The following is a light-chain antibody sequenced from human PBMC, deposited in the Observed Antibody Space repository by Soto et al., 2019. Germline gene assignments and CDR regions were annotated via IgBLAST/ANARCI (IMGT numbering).Light chain of an antibody. Sequence: DKVMTQSPATLSVSPGERATLSCRASRSVATNLAWYQQKPGQAPRLLIYGASTRATGVPARFSGSGSGTEFTLTTSSLQPEDFAVYYCQQYNNWPPWTFGQGTKVDIK. V-gene: IGKV3-15*01. CDR1: RSVATN. CDR3: QQYNNWPPWT. J-gene: IGKJ1*01. CDR2: GAS.